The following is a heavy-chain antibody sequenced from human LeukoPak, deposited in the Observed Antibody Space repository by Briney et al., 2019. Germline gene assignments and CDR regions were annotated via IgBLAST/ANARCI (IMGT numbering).Heavy chain of an antibody. V-gene: IGHV3-21*01. J-gene: IGHJ4*02. D-gene: IGHD3-22*01. CDR1: GFTFSSFS. Sequence: GGSLGPSGPAPGFTFSSFSMNWVRQAPGKGLEWVSSISSSSSYIYYADSVKGRFAISRDNAKNSLYLQMNSLRAEDTAVYYCARDAYDSSGLDYWGQGTLVTASS. CDR3: ARDAYDSSGLDY. CDR2: ISSSSSYI.